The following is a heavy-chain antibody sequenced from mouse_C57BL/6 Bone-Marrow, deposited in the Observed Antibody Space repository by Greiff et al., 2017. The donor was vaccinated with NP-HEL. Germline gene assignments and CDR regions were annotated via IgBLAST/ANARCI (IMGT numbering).Heavy chain of an antibody. Sequence: QVQLQQPGAELVKPGASVKLSCKASGYTFTSYWMQWVKQRPGQGLEWIGEIDPSDSYTNYNQKFKGKATLTVDTSSSTAYMQLSSLTSEDSAVYYCASHYYGSGGFAYWGQGTLVTVSA. J-gene: IGHJ3*01. D-gene: IGHD1-1*01. CDR2: IDPSDSYT. CDR3: ASHYYGSGGFAY. V-gene: IGHV1-50*01. CDR1: GYTFTSYW.